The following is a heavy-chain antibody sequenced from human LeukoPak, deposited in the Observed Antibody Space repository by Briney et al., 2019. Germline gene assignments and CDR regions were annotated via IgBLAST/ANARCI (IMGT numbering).Heavy chain of an antibody. D-gene: IGHD3-3*01. CDR1: GFTFRSYW. Sequence: GGSLRLSCAASGFTFRSYWMHWVRQAPGKGLVWVSRIKSNGTYRDYADSVRGRFTISRDNAKNTLDLQLNSLRAEDTAVYYCARRGGDTIFESWGLHYYYYYYMDVWGKGTTVTVSS. J-gene: IGHJ6*03. CDR3: ARRGGDTIFESWGLHYYYYYYMDV. V-gene: IGHV3-74*01. CDR2: IKSNGTYR.